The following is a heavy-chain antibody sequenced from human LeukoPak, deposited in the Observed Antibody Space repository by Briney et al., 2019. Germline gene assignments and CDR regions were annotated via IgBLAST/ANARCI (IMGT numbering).Heavy chain of an antibody. CDR3: ARAKYGYAKNWFDP. J-gene: IGHJ5*02. CDR2: IIPIFGTA. V-gene: IGHV1-69*13. Sequence: SVKVSCKAAGGTFSSYAISWVRQAPGQGLEWMGGIIPIFGTANYAQKFQGRVTITADESTSTAYMELSSLRSEDTAVYYCARAKYGYAKNWFDPWGQGTLVTVSS. CDR1: GGTFSSYA. D-gene: IGHD5-12*01.